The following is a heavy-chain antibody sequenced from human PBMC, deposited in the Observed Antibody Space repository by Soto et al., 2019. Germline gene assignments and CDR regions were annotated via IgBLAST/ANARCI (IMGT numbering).Heavy chain of an antibody. D-gene: IGHD3-16*01. Sequence: PAESLKISCKGSGYSVTSYWIGWVRQMPGKGLEWMGFIYPGDSDTRYSPSFQGQVTISADKSISTAYLQWSGLKASATAVYYCEAGGIYPGNHQYCAMVVWGAGLTV. CDR2: IYPGDSDT. CDR3: EAGGIYPGNHQYCAMVV. J-gene: IGHJ6*02. V-gene: IGHV5-51*01. CDR1: GYSVTSYW.